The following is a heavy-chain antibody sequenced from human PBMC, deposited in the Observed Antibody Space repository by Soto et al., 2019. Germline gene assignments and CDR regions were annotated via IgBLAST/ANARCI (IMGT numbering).Heavy chain of an antibody. Sequence: SETLCLTCAVEGGSFSGYYWSWIRQPPGKGLEWIGEINHSGSTNYNPSLKSRVTISVDTSKNQFSLKLSSVTAADTAVYYCARGRFLDLIDYWGQGTPVTVSS. CDR1: GGSFSGYY. V-gene: IGHV4-34*01. J-gene: IGHJ4*02. D-gene: IGHD3-3*01. CDR2: INHSGST. CDR3: ARGRFLDLIDY.